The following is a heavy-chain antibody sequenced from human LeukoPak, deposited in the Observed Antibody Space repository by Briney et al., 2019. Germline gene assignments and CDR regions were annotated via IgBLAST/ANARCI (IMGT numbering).Heavy chain of an antibody. CDR3: ALWGIVHYAFDF. D-gene: IGHD2/OR15-2a*01. V-gene: IGHV1-2*02. Sequence: ASVKVSCKASGYTFTSYGISWVRQAPGQGLEWMGWITPNSGGTNYAQKFQGRVTMTRDTSISTAYMELNRLRSDDTAVYYCALWGIVHYAFDFWGQGAMVTVSS. J-gene: IGHJ3*01. CDR1: GYTFTSYG. CDR2: ITPNSGGT.